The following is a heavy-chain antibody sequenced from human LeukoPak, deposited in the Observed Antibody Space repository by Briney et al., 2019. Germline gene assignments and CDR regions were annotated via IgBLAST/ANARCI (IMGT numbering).Heavy chain of an antibody. CDR2: INHSGST. D-gene: IGHD5-12*01. J-gene: IGHJ4*02. V-gene: IGHV4-34*01. Sequence: PSETLSLTCAVYGGSFSGYYWSWIRQPPGKGLEWIGEINHSGSTNYNPSLKSRVTISVDTSKNQFSLKLSPVTAADTAVYYCARKALGWWLRLQIFDYWGRGTLVTVSS. CDR3: ARKALGWWLRLQIFDY. CDR1: GGSFSGYY.